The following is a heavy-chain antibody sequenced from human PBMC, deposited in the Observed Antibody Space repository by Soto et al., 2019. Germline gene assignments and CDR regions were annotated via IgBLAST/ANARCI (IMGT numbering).Heavy chain of an antibody. V-gene: IGHV3-7*01. J-gene: IGHJ4*02. CDR1: GFTFSTYW. Sequence: EAQLVESGGGLVQPGGSLRLSCAASGFTFSTYWMSWVRQAPGKGLEWVANIKRDGSEKDYVDSVKGRFTISRDNAKDSLYLQMNSLRVEDTAVYYCVRPAWDSSGYRDDCWGQGTLVTVSS. CDR2: IKRDGSEK. CDR3: VRPAWDSSGYRDDC. D-gene: IGHD3-22*01.